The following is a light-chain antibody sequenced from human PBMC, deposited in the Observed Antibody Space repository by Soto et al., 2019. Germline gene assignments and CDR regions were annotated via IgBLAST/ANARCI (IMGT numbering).Light chain of an antibody. CDR2: GAS. J-gene: IGKJ2*01. V-gene: IGKV3-20*01. CDR1: QSFSSSY. Sequence: EIVLTQSPGTLSLSPGERATLSCRASQSFSSSYLAWYQQKPGQAPRLFIYGASNRATGSPDRFSGSGSGTDFTLTISRLEPEDFAVYYCQHYGSSSYTFGQGTKVDIK. CDR3: QHYGSSSYT.